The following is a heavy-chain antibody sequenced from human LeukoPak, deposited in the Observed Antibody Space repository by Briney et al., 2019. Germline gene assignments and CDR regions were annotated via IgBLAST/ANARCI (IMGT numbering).Heavy chain of an antibody. J-gene: IGHJ4*02. CDR2: ISSSSSYT. V-gene: IGHV3-11*05. D-gene: IGHD6-13*01. CDR3: ARGNQQLVMYYFDY. Sequence: GGSLRLSCAASGFTFSDYYMSWIRQAPGKRLEWVSYISSSSSYTNYADSVKGRFTISRDNAKNSLYLQMNSLRAEDTAVYYCARGNQQLVMYYFDYWGQGTLVTVSS. CDR1: GFTFSDYY.